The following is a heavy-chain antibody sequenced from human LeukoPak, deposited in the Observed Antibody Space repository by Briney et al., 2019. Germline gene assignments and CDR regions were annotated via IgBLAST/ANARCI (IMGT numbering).Heavy chain of an antibody. CDR2: INPNSGGT. CDR3: AREANYYYYYMDV. V-gene: IGHV1-2*06. CDR1: GYTFTSYG. J-gene: IGHJ6*03. D-gene: IGHD1-26*01. Sequence: AASVKVSYKASGYTFTSYGISWVRQAPGQGLEWMGRINPNSGGTNYAQKFQGRVTMTRDTSISTAYMELSRLRSEDTAVYYCAREANYYYYYMDVWGKGTTVTVSS.